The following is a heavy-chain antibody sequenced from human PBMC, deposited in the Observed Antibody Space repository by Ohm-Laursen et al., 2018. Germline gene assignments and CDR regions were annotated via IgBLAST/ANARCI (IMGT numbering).Heavy chain of an antibody. J-gene: IGHJ5*02. CDR3: ARAVRYQLLSDP. D-gene: IGHD4-23*01. CDR1: GYTFSSYD. V-gene: IGHV1-8*01. Sequence: VASVKVSCNASGYTFSSYDIIWVRQASGQGPEWMGWMNPNSHNTGYARKFRDRVSMTSDSSISTAYMELYSLTSEDTATYYCARAVRYQLLSDPWGQGTLVTVSS. CDR2: MNPNSHNT.